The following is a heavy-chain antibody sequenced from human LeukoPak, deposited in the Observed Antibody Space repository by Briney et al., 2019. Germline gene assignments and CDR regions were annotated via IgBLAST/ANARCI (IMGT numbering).Heavy chain of an antibody. V-gene: IGHV5-51*01. D-gene: IGHD3-22*01. CDR3: ARHRVRFGHYYDSSGYYFPDY. CDR1: GYSFTSYW. CDR2: SYPGDSDT. Sequence: GEALKISCKGSGYSFTSYWIGWVRPMPGKGLEWMGISYPGDSDTRYSPSFQGQVTISADKSISTAYLQWSSLKASDTAMYYCARHRVRFGHYYDSSGYYFPDYWGQGTLVTVSS. J-gene: IGHJ4*02.